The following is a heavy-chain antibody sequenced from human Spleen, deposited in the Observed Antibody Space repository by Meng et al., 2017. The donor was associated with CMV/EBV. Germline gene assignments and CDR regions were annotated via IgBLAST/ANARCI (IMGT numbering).Heavy chain of an antibody. CDR2: VSGDGGST. CDR1: EFTFSSYA. Sequence: GESLKISCAASEFTFSSYAMSWVRLAPGKGLEWVSGVSGDGGSTYYADSVKGRFTISRDNSKNTLYLQMNSLRAADTAVYYCARGFRLSIFGPEGYFDLWGRGTLVTVSS. D-gene: IGHD3-3*01. J-gene: IGHJ2*01. V-gene: IGHV3-23*01. CDR3: ARGFRLSIFGPEGYFDL.